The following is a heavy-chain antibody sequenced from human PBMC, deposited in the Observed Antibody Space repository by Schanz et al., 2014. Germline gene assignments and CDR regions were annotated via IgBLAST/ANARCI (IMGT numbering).Heavy chain of an antibody. V-gene: IGHV3-23*04. D-gene: IGHD3-22*01. J-gene: IGHJ4*02. CDR1: GFDFNSYS. CDR3: AKDPSHGDYDYYFDY. CDR2: ISGGGGTR. Sequence: EVRLVESGGGLVQPGGSLRLSCEASGFDFNSYSMNWVRQVPGKGLEWVSGISGGGGTRNYADSVKGRFTISRDNSKNTLYLQMNSLRAEDTAVYYCAKDPSHGDYDYYFDYWGQGTLVTGSS.